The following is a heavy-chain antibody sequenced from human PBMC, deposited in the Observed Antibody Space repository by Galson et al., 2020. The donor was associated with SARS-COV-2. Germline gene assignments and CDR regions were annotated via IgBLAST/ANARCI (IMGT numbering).Heavy chain of an antibody. V-gene: IGHV3-23*01. Sequence: GEYLKISCVGSGFTFSRNAMSWVRQAPGKGLEWVSGISGSGGSTYYAASVKGRFTISRDNSKNTRFLQMNSLRAEDTAVYYCGKDRGSDYGDQRDYWGQGTLVTVSS. CDR2: ISGSGGST. CDR1: GFTFSRNA. J-gene: IGHJ4*02. CDR3: GKDRGSDYGDQRDY. D-gene: IGHD4-17*01.